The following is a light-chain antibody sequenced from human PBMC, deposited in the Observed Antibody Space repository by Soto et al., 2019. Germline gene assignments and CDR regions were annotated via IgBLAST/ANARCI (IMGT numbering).Light chain of an antibody. Sequence: QSVLTQPPSVSGAPGQRVTISCTGSSSNIGAGYDVHWYQQLPGTAPKLLIYGNSNRPSGFPDRFSGSKSGTSASLAITGLQAEDEADYYCQSYDSSLSGWDVVFGGGTKLTVL. V-gene: IGLV1-40*01. CDR1: SSNIGAGYD. J-gene: IGLJ2*01. CDR2: GNS. CDR3: QSYDSSLSGWDVV.